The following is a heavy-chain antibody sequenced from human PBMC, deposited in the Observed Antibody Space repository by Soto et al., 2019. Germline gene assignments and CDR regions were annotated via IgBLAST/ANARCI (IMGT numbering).Heavy chain of an antibody. V-gene: IGHV3-66*01. J-gene: IGHJ3*02. CDR3: ASGGGGSRDAFDI. CDR2: IYSGGST. Sequence: EVQLVESGGGLVQPGGSLRLSCAASGFTVSSNYMSWVRQAPGKGLEWVSVIYSGGSTYYADSVKGRFTISRDNSKNTLYLQMNGLRAGDTAVYYWASGGGGSRDAFDIWGQGTMVTVSS. CDR1: GFTVSSNY. D-gene: IGHD1-26*01.